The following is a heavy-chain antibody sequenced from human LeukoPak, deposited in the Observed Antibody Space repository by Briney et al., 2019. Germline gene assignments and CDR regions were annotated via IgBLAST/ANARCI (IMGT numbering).Heavy chain of an antibody. CDR3: AREDIVVVVAANERVNWFDP. CDR1: GGTFSSYT. V-gene: IGHV1-69*02. D-gene: IGHD2-15*01. CDR2: IIPILGVA. J-gene: IGHJ5*02. Sequence: SVKVSCKASGGTFSSYTISWVRQAPGQGLEWMGRIIPILGVANYAQKFQGRVTITADKSTSTACMELSSLRSEDTAVYYCAREDIVVVVAANERVNWFDPWGQGTLVTVSS.